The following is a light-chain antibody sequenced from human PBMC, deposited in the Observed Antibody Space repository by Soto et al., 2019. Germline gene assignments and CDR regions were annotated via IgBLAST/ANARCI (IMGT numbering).Light chain of an antibody. Sequence: SVLSQPPSASGTPGQRVTISCSGSSSNIGSFTVSWYQQLPGRAPKLLIYSTSRRSSGVPDRFSGSKSGTSASLAISGLQSEDEAEYYCAAWDDSLNGPYVFGTGTKVTVL. CDR1: SSNIGSFT. CDR2: STS. CDR3: AAWDDSLNGPYV. V-gene: IGLV1-44*01. J-gene: IGLJ1*01.